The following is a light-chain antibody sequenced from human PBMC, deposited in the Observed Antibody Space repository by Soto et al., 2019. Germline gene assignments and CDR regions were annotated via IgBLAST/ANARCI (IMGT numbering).Light chain of an antibody. J-gene: IGKJ1*01. CDR1: QSVGGS. Sequence: EVLMTQSPDTLYVSPGERATLSCRASQSVGGSLAWYQQRPGQAPRLLVYHTSNRATGIPDRFSASGSGTDGTITISRLEPEDFAVYDGQQYESSPRTFGQGTKVDIK. V-gene: IGKV3-20*01. CDR2: HTS. CDR3: QQYESSPRT.